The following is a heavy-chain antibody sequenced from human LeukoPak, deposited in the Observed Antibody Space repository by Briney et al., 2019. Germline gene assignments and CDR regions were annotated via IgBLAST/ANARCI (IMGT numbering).Heavy chain of an antibody. CDR1: GFTFDDYA. J-gene: IGHJ6*02. D-gene: IGHD6-13*01. Sequence: PGGSLRLSCAASGFTFDDYAMHWGRQAPGKGLEWVSLISGDGGSTYYADSVKGRFTISRDNSKNSLYLQMNSLRIEDTALYYCAKGTAAGPYYYYYYGMDVWGQGTTVTVSS. CDR3: AKGTAAGPYYYYYYGMDV. CDR2: ISGDGGST. V-gene: IGHV3-43*02.